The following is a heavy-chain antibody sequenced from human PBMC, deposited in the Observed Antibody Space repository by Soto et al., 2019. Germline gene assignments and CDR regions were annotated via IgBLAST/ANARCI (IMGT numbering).Heavy chain of an antibody. Sequence: PGESLKISCKGSGYSFTSYWIGWVRQMPGKGLEWMGIIYPGDSNTRYSPSLQGQVTISVDKSISTAYLQWSSLKASDTAMYYCARSRRGAYSSGWYSPSGYYNYGIDVWGQGTKVTVSS. CDR3: ARSRRGAYSSGWYSPSGYYNYGIDV. D-gene: IGHD6-19*01. CDR1: GYSFTSYW. CDR2: IYPGDSNT. V-gene: IGHV5-51*01. J-gene: IGHJ6*02.